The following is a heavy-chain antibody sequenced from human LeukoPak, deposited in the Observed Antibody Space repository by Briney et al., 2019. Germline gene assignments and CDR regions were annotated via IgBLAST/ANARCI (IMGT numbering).Heavy chain of an antibody. Sequence: GGSLRLSCAASGFTFSSYEMNWVRQAPGKGLEWVSYISSSGSTIYYADSVKGRFTISRDNAKNSLYLQMNSLRAEDTAVYYCARAGNYDLFDYWGQGTLVTVSS. J-gene: IGHJ4*02. D-gene: IGHD1-7*01. CDR3: ARAGNYDLFDY. V-gene: IGHV3-48*03. CDR1: GFTFSSYE. CDR2: ISSSGSTI.